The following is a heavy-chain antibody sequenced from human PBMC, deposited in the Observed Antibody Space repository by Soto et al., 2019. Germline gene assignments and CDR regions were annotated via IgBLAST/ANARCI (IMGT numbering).Heavy chain of an antibody. CDR1: GGSIIGYY. Sequence: LLPLSLTCSVAGGSIIGYYWSRLRQPPGKGLERIGYIYYSGSTNYNPSLKSRVTISVDTSKNQFSLKLSSVTAADTAVYYCARHGMYYGDYGRYFDYWGQGTLVTVSS. CDR3: ARHGMYYGDYGRYFDY. J-gene: IGHJ4*02. V-gene: IGHV4-59*08. CDR2: IYYSGST. D-gene: IGHD4-17*01.